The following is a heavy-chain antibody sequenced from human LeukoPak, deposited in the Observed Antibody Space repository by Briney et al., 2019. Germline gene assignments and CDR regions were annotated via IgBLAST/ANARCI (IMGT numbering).Heavy chain of an antibody. CDR3: AKDREPIGDRGRSSWYRIGGSFDP. CDR2: ISGSGGIT. V-gene: IGHV3-23*01. D-gene: IGHD6-13*01. CDR1: GFTFSIYA. Sequence: QAGGSLRVSCAAPGFTFSIYAMSWVRQAPGKGLEWVSAISGSGGITYYADSVKGRFTISRDNSKNTLYLQMNSLRAEDTAVYYCAKDREPIGDRGRSSWYRIGGSFDPWGQGTLVTVSS. J-gene: IGHJ5*02.